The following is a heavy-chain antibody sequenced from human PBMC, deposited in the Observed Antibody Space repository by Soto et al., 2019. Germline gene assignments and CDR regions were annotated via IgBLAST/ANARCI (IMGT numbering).Heavy chain of an antibody. V-gene: IGHV3-23*01. CDR2: ISGSGGST. Sequence: GGSLRLSCAASGFTFSSYAMSWVRQAPGKGLEWVSAISGSGGSTYYADSVKGRFTISRDNSKNTLYLQMNSLRAEDTAVYYGAKEALPLTYQLLASDAFDIWGQGTMVTVSS. CDR1: GFTFSSYA. D-gene: IGHD2-2*01. CDR3: AKEALPLTYQLLASDAFDI. J-gene: IGHJ3*02.